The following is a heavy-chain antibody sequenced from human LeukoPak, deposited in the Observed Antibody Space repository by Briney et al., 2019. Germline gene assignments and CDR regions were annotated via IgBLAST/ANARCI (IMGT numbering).Heavy chain of an antibody. CDR2: IYPGDSDT. Sequence: GESLKISCKGSGYSFTSYWIGWVRQMPGKGLEWMGIIYPGDSDTRYSPSFQGQVTISADKSISTAYLQWSSLKASDTAMYYCACAQFQPSDYDSSGYYWFDPWGQGTLVTVSS. D-gene: IGHD3-22*01. V-gene: IGHV5-51*01. CDR1: GYSFTSYW. CDR3: ACAQFQPSDYDSSGYYWFDP. J-gene: IGHJ5*02.